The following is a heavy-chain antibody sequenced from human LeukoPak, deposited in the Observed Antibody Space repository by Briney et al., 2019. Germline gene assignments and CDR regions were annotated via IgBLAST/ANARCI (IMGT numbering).Heavy chain of an antibody. CDR3: ARGVPEYYDFWSGYFYYFDY. CDR2: IYYSGST. V-gene: IGHV4-59*01. Sequence: PSEALSLTCTVSGGSISSYYWSWIRQPPGKGLEWIGYIYYSGSTNYNPSLKSRVTISVDTSKNQFSLKLTSVTAADTAVYYCARGVPEYYDFWSGYFYYFDYWGQGTLVTVSS. J-gene: IGHJ4*02. CDR1: GGSISSYY. D-gene: IGHD3-3*01.